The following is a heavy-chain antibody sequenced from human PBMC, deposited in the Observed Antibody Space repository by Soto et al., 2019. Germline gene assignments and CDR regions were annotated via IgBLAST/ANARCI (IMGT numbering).Heavy chain of an antibody. Sequence: GGSLRLSCAASGFTFSSYGMHWVRQAPGKGLEWVAVISYDGSNKYYADSVKGRFTISRDNSKNTLYLQMNSLRAEDTAVYYCARENYFDYWGQGTLVTVSS. CDR2: ISYDGSNK. J-gene: IGHJ4*02. V-gene: IGHV3-30*03. CDR3: ARENYFDY. CDR1: GFTFSSYG.